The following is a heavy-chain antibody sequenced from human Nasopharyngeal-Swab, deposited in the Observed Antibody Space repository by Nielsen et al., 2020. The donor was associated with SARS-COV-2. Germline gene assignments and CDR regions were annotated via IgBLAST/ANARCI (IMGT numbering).Heavy chain of an antibody. CDR3: ARWRNRRGYSYALGSYYGMDV. Sequence: GSLRLSCTVSGGSISSYYWSWIRQPPGKGLEWIGYIYYSGSTNYNPSPKSRVTISVDTSKNQFSLKLSSVTAADTAVYYCARWRNRRGYSYALGSYYGMDVWGQGTTVTVSS. J-gene: IGHJ6*02. D-gene: IGHD5-18*01. V-gene: IGHV4-59*01. CDR2: IYYSGST. CDR1: GGSISSYY.